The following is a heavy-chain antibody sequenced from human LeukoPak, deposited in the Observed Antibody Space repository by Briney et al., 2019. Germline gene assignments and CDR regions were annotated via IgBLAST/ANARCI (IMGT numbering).Heavy chain of an antibody. CDR3: ARIEWERLGRAFDI. V-gene: IGHV3-53*01. J-gene: IGHJ3*02. CDR1: GFTVSDNY. D-gene: IGHD1-26*01. Sequence: GGSLRLSCAASGFTVSDNYMTWVRQAPGKGLEWDSSIYSAGATHYAESVKGRFTISRDNSKNTLYLQMYSLRAEDMAVYYCARIEWERLGRAFDIWGQGTVVTVSS. CDR2: IYSAGAT.